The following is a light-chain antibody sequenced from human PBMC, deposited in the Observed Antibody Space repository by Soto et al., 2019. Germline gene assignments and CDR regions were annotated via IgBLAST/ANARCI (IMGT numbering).Light chain of an antibody. CDR2: DAS. CDR3: QQTYSTPPWT. CDR1: QSVSAW. V-gene: IGKV1-12*01. Sequence: DIQMTQSPSSVSASVGDRVTITCRASQSVSAWVAWYQQKPGKAPNLLIYDASTLQTGAPSRFSGRASATDFTLTISSLQPEDVGTYFCQQTYSTPPWTFGQGTKVDIK. J-gene: IGKJ1*01.